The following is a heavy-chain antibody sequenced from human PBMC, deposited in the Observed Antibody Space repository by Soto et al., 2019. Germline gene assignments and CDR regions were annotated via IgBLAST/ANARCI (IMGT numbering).Heavy chain of an antibody. D-gene: IGHD3-3*01. V-gene: IGHV1-69*13. CDR2: IIPIFGTA. CDR1: GGTFSSYA. CDR3: ARVSTIFGAAYYYYQGMDV. J-gene: IGHJ6*02. Sequence: ASVKVSCKASGGTFSSYAISWVRQAPGQGLEWMGGIIPIFGTANYAQKFQGRVTITADESTSTAYMELSSLRSEDTAVYYCARVSTIFGAAYYYYQGMDVWGQGPTVTVSS.